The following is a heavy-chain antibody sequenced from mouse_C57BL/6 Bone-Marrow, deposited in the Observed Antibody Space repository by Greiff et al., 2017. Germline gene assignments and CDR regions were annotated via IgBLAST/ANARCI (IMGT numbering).Heavy chain of an antibody. J-gene: IGHJ3*01. CDR3: ASEGDYAWCAY. D-gene: IGHD2-4*01. CDR2: IWGVGST. Sequence: VKLQESGPGLVAPSQSLSITCTVSGFSLTSYGVDWVRQSPGKGLEWLGVIWGVGSTNYNSALKSKLSISKDNSKSQVFLKMNSLQTDDTAMYYCASEGDYAWCAYWGQGTLVTVSA. V-gene: IGHV2-6*01. CDR1: GFSLTSYG.